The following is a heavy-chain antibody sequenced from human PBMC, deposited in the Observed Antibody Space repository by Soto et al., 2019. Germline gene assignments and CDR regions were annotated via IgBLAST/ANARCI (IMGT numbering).Heavy chain of an antibody. CDR2: ISWNSGSI. Sequence: GGSLRLSCAASGFTFDDYAMHWVRQAPGKGLEWVSGISWNSGSIGYADSVKGRFTISRDNAKNSLYLQMNSLRGEDTALYYCAKGYSYGSVVSYFDYWGQGTLVTVSS. CDR3: AKGYSYGSVVSYFDY. CDR1: GFTFDDYA. D-gene: IGHD5-18*01. V-gene: IGHV3-9*01. J-gene: IGHJ4*02.